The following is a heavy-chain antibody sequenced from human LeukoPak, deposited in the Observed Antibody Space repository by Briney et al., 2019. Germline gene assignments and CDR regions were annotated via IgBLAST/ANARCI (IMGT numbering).Heavy chain of an antibody. J-gene: IGHJ2*01. V-gene: IGHV3-48*03. CDR3: AKDYCGGDCYSGWYFDL. CDR1: GFTFSSYE. Sequence: GGSLRLPCAASGFTFSSYEMNWVRQAPGKGLEWVSYISSSGSTIYYADSVKGRFTISRDNAKNSLYLQMNSLRAEDTALYYCAKDYCGGDCYSGWYFDLWGRGTLVTVSS. D-gene: IGHD2-21*02. CDR2: ISSSGSTI.